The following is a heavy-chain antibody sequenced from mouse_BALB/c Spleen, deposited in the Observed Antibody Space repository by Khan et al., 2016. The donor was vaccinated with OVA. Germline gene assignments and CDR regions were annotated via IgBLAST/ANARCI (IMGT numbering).Heavy chain of an antibody. D-gene: IGHD1-1*01. Sequence: EVQLQESGPGLVKPSQSLSLTCTVTGYSITSDYAWNWIRQFPGNKLEWMGYISYSGDTAYNPSLKSRISITRDTSKNQFFLQLNSVTPEDTATXDYASMILYYNYNNFKGYYLDYWGQGTTLTVSS. V-gene: IGHV3-2*02. CDR3: ASMILYYNYNNFKGYYLDY. CDR2: ISYSGDT. CDR1: GYSITSDYA. J-gene: IGHJ2*01.